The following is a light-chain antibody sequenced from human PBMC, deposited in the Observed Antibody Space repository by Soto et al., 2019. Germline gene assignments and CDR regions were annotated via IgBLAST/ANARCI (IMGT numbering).Light chain of an antibody. J-gene: IGKJ1*01. CDR2: RVS. V-gene: IGKV1-39*01. CDR3: QRSYSTPPT. CDR1: QSITNN. Sequence: KQMTHCPSSLSAYVRQRFTIACQASQSITNNLHWYQQKPGRAPKRLIYRVSNLQSGVPPRFSGSGSGTDFILTISGLQPDDFATYYCQRSYSTPPTFDLGTKVDI.